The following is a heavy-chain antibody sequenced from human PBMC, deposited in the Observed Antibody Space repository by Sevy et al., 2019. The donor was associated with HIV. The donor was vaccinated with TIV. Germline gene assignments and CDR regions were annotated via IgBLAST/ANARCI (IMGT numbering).Heavy chain of an antibody. V-gene: IGHV3-48*03. Sequence: LSLTCAASGFTFSSYEMNWVRQAPGKGLEWVSYISSSGSTIYYADSVKGRFTISRDNAKNSLYLQMNSLRAEDTAVYYCARGGRRIVVVPAARNYYGMDVWGQGTTVTVSS. J-gene: IGHJ6*02. CDR1: GFTFSSYE. CDR2: ISSSGSTI. CDR3: ARGGRRIVVVPAARNYYGMDV. D-gene: IGHD2-2*01.